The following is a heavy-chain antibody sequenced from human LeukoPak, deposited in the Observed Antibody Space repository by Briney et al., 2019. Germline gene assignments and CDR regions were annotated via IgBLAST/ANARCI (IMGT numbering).Heavy chain of an antibody. J-gene: IGHJ4*02. D-gene: IGHD5-18*01. CDR1: VHSICVDY. CDR3: AIHKYSYGYPFFDY. V-gene: IGHV4-59*01. Sequence: SETLSLTCTEPVHSICVDYGSWSSQPPGKGLEWIGFIYYNGSTNYNPSLKSRVTISVDTSETRFSLKLSSVTAADMSVYCCAIHKYSYGYPFFDYWGQGTLVTVSS. CDR2: IYYNGST.